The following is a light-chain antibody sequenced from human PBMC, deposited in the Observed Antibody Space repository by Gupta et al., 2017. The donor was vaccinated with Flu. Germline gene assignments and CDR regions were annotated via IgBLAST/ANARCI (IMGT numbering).Light chain of an antibody. CDR1: TSNLVAGYD. V-gene: IGLV1-40*01. Sequence: QSLLTQPPSVSGAPGQRVTISCTGTTSNLVAGYDVHWYQRLSGAAPKLLIYNNNNRPLGVPDRFSGAKSGTSASLAITGLQPEDEADYFCQSYDTSLSDSVIFGGGTKVTVL. CDR2: NNN. J-gene: IGLJ2*01. CDR3: QSYDTSLSDSVI.